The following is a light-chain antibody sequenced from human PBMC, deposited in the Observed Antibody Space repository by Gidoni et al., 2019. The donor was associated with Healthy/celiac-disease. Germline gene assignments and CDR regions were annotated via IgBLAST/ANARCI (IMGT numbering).Light chain of an antibody. CDR2: AAS. V-gene: IGKV1-39*01. Sequence: DIQMTQSPSSLSASVGDSVTITCRASQSISSYLNWYQQKPGQAPKLLIYAASSWQSGVPARFSGSGSGTDFTLTISSLQPEDFATYYCQQSYSTPRTFGQGTKVEIK. CDR3: QQSYSTPRT. CDR1: QSISSY. J-gene: IGKJ1*01.